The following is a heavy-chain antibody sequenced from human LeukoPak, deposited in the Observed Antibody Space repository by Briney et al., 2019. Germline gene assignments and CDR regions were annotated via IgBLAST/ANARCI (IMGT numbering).Heavy chain of an antibody. CDR2: IRNDGSDT. Sequence: GGSLRLSCATSGLTFTSHGFHWVRQAAGKGLEWVAFIRNDGSDTYHANSVKGRFSISRDNSKNTVYLHMNSLRAEDTAVYYCARDRGKDYFDNWGQGTQVTVSS. D-gene: IGHD4-23*01. CDR1: GLTFTSHG. V-gene: IGHV3-30*02. J-gene: IGHJ4*02. CDR3: ARDRGKDYFDN.